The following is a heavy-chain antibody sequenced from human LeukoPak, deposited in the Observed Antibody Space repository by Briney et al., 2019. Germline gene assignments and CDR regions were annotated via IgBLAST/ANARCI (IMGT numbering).Heavy chain of an antibody. D-gene: IGHD6-13*01. J-gene: IGHJ4*02. CDR3: AKDLYSNSWYYFDY. CDR2: ITGNGDST. Sequence: GWSLRLSCSASGLTFSNYAMHWVRQAPGKGLEHVSAITGNGDSTYYADSVKGRFTISRDNTKNTLYLQMSSLRTEDTAVYYCAKDLYSNSWYYFDYWGQGTLVTVSS. V-gene: IGHV3-64D*09. CDR1: GLTFSNYA.